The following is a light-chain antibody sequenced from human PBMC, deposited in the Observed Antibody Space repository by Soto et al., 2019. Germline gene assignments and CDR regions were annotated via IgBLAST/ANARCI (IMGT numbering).Light chain of an antibody. Sequence: QSALTQPRSVSGSPGQSVTISCTGTSSDVAGYNSVSWYQQHPGKAPKIMIYDVSERPSGVPDRFSGSKSGNTASLTISGLQAEDEADYYCCSYAGSYTYVFGTGTKVTVL. CDR1: SSDVAGYNS. CDR2: DVS. CDR3: CSYAGSYTYV. J-gene: IGLJ1*01. V-gene: IGLV2-11*01.